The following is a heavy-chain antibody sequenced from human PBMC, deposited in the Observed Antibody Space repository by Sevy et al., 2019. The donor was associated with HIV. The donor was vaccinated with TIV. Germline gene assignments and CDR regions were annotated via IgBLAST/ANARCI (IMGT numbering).Heavy chain of an antibody. J-gene: IGHJ4*02. CDR1: GYIFTELS. CDR2: FDPEDGET. Sequence: ASVKVSCKVSGYIFTELSMHWVRQAPGKGLEWMGGFDPEDGETIYAQKFQGRVTMTEDTSTKTAYMDLSSLRSEDTAVYYCATDSVLLKGRYYDSSGYYLHYWGQGTLVTVSS. D-gene: IGHD3-22*01. CDR3: ATDSVLLKGRYYDSSGYYLHY. V-gene: IGHV1-24*01.